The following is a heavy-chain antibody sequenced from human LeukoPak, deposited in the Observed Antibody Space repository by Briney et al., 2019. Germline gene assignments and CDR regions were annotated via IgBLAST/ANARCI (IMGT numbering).Heavy chain of an antibody. CDR3: ARDHDSSGYYSRPYYFDY. D-gene: IGHD3-22*01. CDR2: ISGSGGST. CDR1: GFTFSSYA. J-gene: IGHJ4*02. V-gene: IGHV3-23*01. Sequence: GGSLRLSCAASGFTFSSYAMSWVRQAPGKRLEWVSAISGSGGSTYYADSVKGRFTISRDNSKNTLYLQMNSLRAEDTAVYYCARDHDSSGYYSRPYYFDYWGQGTLVTVSS.